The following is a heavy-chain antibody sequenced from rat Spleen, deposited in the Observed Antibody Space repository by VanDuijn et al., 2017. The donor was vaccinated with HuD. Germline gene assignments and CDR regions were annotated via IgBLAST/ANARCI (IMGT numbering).Heavy chain of an antibody. CDR3: ARQDSSYFLYNWFAY. CDR1: GFTFSNYG. D-gene: IGHD1-2*01. V-gene: IGHV5S13*01. J-gene: IGHJ3*01. CDR2: ISTGGGNT. Sequence: EVQLVESDGGLVQPGRSLRLSCAVSGFTFSNYGMAWVRQAPTKGLEWVASISTGGGNTYYRDSVKGRFTISRDNAKSALYLQMDSLRSEDTATYYCARQDSSYFLYNWFAYWGQGTLVTVSS.